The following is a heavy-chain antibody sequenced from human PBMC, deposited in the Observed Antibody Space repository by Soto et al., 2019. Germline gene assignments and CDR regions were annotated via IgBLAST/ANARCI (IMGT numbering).Heavy chain of an antibody. V-gene: IGHV3-53*01. D-gene: IGHD5-18*01. CDR3: ARDRGYSYGHPLDY. CDR1: GFPINRNY. J-gene: IGHJ4*02. CDR2: VYSGGGT. Sequence: GGTLRVYCAASGFPINRNYMNWDRQVTGKGLEVVSVVYSGGGTSYADSVKGRFTISRDNSKNTLYLQMNSLRAEDTAVYFCARDRGYSYGHPLDYWGQGTLVTVSS.